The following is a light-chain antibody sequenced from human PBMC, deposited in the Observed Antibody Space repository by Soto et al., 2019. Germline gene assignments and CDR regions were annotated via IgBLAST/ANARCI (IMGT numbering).Light chain of an antibody. CDR2: AAT. CDR1: QGIDTY. J-gene: IGKJ1*01. CDR3: QQVYSTPVT. Sequence: DIQMTQSPSSLSASVGERVTITCRASQGIDTYLNWYQLKPGKAPNLLIYAATRLHTAVPSRFSDSGSGTGITLTISNLQPEDFATYYCQQVYSTPVTFGQGPKV. V-gene: IGKV1-39*01.